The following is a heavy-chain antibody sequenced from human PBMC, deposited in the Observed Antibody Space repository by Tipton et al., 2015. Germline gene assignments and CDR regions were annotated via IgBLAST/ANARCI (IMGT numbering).Heavy chain of an antibody. CDR2: ISSSGSTI. Sequence: GSLRLSCAASGFTFTSYEMNWVRQAPGKGLEWVSYISSSGSTIYYADSVKGRFTISRDNAKNSLYLQMNSLRAEDTAVYFCARSGGYGWDHWGQGTLVTVSS. D-gene: IGHD5-12*01. V-gene: IGHV3-48*03. CDR1: GFTFTSYE. J-gene: IGHJ4*02. CDR3: ARSGGYGWDH.